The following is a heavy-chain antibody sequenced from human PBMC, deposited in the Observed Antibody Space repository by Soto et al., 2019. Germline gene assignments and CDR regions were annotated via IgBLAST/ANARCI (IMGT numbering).Heavy chain of an antibody. CDR2: ISYDGSNK. V-gene: IGHV3-30-3*01. J-gene: IGHJ6*02. CDR1: GFTFSSYA. Sequence: QVQLVESGGGVVQPGRSLRLSCAASGFTFSSYAMHWVRQAPGKGLEWVAVISYDGSNKYYADSVKGRFTISRDNSKNTLYMQMNRLRAEDTAVYYCARDYYYGMDVWGQGTTVTVSS. CDR3: ARDYYYGMDV.